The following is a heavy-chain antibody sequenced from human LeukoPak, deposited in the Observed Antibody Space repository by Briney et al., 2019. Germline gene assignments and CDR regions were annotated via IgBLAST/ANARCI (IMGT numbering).Heavy chain of an antibody. CDR3: ARWACSGGSCSLTTFDY. V-gene: IGHV3-23*01. D-gene: IGHD2-15*01. CDR2: ISGSGGTT. Sequence: GGSLRLSCAASGFTFSSYAMSWVRQAPGKGLEWVSAISGSGGTTYYADSVKGRFTISRDNSKNTLYLQMYSLRAEDTAVYYCARWACSGGSCSLTTFDYWGQGTLVTVSS. CDR1: GFTFSSYA. J-gene: IGHJ4*02.